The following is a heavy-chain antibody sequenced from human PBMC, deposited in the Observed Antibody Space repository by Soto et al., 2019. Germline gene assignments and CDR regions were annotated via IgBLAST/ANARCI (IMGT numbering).Heavy chain of an antibody. Sequence: AGGSLGLACAACGVTVRSFALDWARQAPGKGLEWVSIISGSADSTFYADSVKGRFTISRDNSKNMLYLQINSLRAEDTAVYYCAKTRGAMIYAISVYGMDVWGQGTKVTVSS. J-gene: IGHJ6*02. V-gene: IGHV3-23*01. D-gene: IGHD2-8*01. CDR3: AKTRGAMIYAISVYGMDV. CDR1: GVTVRSFA. CDR2: ISGSADST.